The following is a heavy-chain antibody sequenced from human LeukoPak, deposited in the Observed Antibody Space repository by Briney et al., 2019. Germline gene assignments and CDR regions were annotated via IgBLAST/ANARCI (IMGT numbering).Heavy chain of an antibody. D-gene: IGHD2-15*01. Sequence: SETLSLTCTVSGGSISSSSYYWGWTRQPPGKGLGCIGSIYYRGSTYYNPSSTTRATISADTSKNQFSLKLSSVTAADTAVYYCARDLSYIVVVVAANVAQGFDYWGQGTLVTVSS. CDR2: IYYRGST. CDR3: ARDLSYIVVVVAANVAQGFDY. J-gene: IGHJ4*02. CDR1: GGSISSSSYY. V-gene: IGHV4-39*02.